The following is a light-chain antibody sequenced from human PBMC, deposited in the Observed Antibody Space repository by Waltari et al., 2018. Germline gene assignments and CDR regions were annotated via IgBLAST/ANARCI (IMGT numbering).Light chain of an antibody. CDR1: LNLLIVDGDNF. CDR2: YAS. Sequence: DVVMTQTPLSLSVTLGEPASISCRSSLNLLIVDGDNFLNWYLQKPGQSPQLLIYYASNRASGVPDRFSGSGSGTHFTLKINRVEAEDVGIYYCMQALQTPFTFGPGPNWISN. CDR3: MQALQTPFT. J-gene: IGKJ3*01. V-gene: IGKV2-28*01.